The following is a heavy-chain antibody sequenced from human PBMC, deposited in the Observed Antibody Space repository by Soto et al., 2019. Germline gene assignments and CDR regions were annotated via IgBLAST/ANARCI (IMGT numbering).Heavy chain of an antibody. D-gene: IGHD1-26*01. CDR1: GGSISSSSYY. CDR3: ARDAEDSGNYNTAFDI. Sequence: QLQLQESGPGLVKPSETLSLTCSVSGGSISSSSYYWGWIRQSPGKGLEWIGSIYNSGSTYYNPSLKSRVTISVDTSKNQFSLKLSSVTAADTAVYYCARDAEDSGNYNTAFDIWGQGTMVTVSS. J-gene: IGHJ3*02. CDR2: IYNSGST. V-gene: IGHV4-39*02.